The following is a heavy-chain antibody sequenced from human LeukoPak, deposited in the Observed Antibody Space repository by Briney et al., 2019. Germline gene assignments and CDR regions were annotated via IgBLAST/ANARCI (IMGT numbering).Heavy chain of an antibody. Sequence: PGESLRLSCAASGFTFSTHSMHWVRQAPGKGLVWVSRINPDGSRTDYADSVRGRFTISRDNAKNTLYLQMNSLRVEDTAVYFCAKSMTGLDDYWGQGTLVTVSS. CDR3: AKSMTGLDDY. CDR2: INPDGSRT. D-gene: IGHD3-9*01. J-gene: IGHJ4*02. V-gene: IGHV3-74*01. CDR1: GFTFSTHS.